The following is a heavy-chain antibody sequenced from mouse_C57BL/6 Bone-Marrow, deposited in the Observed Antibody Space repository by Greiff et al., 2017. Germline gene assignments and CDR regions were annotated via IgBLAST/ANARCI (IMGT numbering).Heavy chain of an antibody. CDR3: ARHNDGSSDWYFDV. CDR2: ILPGSGST. V-gene: IGHV1-9*01. J-gene: IGHJ1*01. CDR1: GYTFTGYW. D-gene: IGHD1-1*01. Sequence: QVQLQQSGAELMKPGASVKLSCKATGYTFTGYWIAWVKQRPGHGLEWIGEILPGSGSTNYTEKFKGKATFTADTSSNTAYMQISSLTTEDSAIYYCARHNDGSSDWYFDVWGSGTTGTVTA.